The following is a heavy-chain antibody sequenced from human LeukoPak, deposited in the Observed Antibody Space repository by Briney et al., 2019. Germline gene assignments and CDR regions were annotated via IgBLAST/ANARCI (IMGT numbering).Heavy chain of an antibody. Sequence: GVSVTVSCKASGYTFTGYYMHWVRPAPGQGLAWMGWINPNSGGTNYAQKLQGRVTMTRDTSISTAYMELSRLSSDGTDGYYCARCGLSYVLVEFDYWGQGTLVTVSS. CDR3: ARCGLSYVLVEFDY. CDR1: GYTFTGYY. J-gene: IGHJ4*02. V-gene: IGHV1-2*02. D-gene: IGHD5-18*01. CDR2: INPNSGGT.